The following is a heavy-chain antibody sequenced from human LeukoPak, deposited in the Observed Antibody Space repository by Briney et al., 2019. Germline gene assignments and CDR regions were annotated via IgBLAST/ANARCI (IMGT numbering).Heavy chain of an antibody. J-gene: IGHJ4*02. CDR3: ARGPNWNYDY. CDR1: GYSITTNW. D-gene: IGHD1-7*01. Sequence: GESLKISCKGSGYSITTNWIGWVRQKPGKGLEWMGIIHCGDSDIKYSPSFQGQVTISVDKSISTAYLQWSSLQASDSAMYYCARGPNWNYDYWGQGTLVTVSS. V-gene: IGHV5-51*01. CDR2: IHCGDSDI.